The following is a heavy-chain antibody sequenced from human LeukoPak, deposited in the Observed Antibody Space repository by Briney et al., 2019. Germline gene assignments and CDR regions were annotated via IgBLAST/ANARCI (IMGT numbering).Heavy chain of an antibody. J-gene: IGHJ4*02. CDR3: ARGTGEGYTYGRYYFDY. Sequence: ASVKVSCKASRYTFTSYDINWVRQATGQGLEWMGWMNPNSVVTDYAQNFQGRVTMTRDTSISTAYVELSRLRSDDTAVYYCARGTGEGYTYGRYYFDYWGQGTLVTVSS. V-gene: IGHV1-8*01. CDR1: RYTFTSYD. CDR2: MNPNSVVT. D-gene: IGHD5-18*01.